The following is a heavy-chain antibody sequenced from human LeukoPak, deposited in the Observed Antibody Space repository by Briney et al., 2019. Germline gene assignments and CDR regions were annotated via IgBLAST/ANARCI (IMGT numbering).Heavy chain of an antibody. CDR2: MNPNSGNT. V-gene: IGHV1-8*01. D-gene: IGHD6-13*01. Sequence: GASVKVSCKASGYTFTSYDINWVRQATGQGLEWMGWMNPNSGNTGYAQKFQGRVTMTRNTSISTAYMELSSLRSEDTAVYYCARGFQIAAAMGYWGQGTLVTVSS. CDR1: GYTFTSYD. CDR3: ARGFQIAAAMGY. J-gene: IGHJ4*02.